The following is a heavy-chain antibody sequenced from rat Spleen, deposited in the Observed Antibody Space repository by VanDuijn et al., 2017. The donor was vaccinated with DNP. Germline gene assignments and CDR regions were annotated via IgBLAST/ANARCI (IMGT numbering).Heavy chain of an antibody. Sequence: EVQLVESGGGLVQPGRSLKLSCAASGFTFSNFGMTWVRQAPAKGLEWVATITHDGGSTYYRDSVKGRFTISRDNSKSTLYLQMNSLRSEDTATYYCATYYYSVDYWGQGVMVTVSS. J-gene: IGHJ2*01. CDR2: ITHDGGST. CDR3: ATYYYSVDY. V-gene: IGHV5-29*01. D-gene: IGHD1-1*01. CDR1: GFTFSNFG.